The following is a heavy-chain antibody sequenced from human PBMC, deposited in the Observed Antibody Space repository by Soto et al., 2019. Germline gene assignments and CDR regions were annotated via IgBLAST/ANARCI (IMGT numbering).Heavy chain of an antibody. CDR2: INPSGGST. J-gene: IGHJ3*02. CDR1: GYTFTSYY. V-gene: IGHV1-46*01. CDR3: ARGLYYYDISGYNGPAAFDT. Sequence: ASVKVSCKASGYTFTSYYMHWVRQAPGQGLEWMGIINPSGGSTSYAQKFQGRVTMTRDTSTSTVYMELSSLRSENTAVYYCARGLYYYDISGYNGPAAFDTWCQGAMLTISS. D-gene: IGHD3-22*01.